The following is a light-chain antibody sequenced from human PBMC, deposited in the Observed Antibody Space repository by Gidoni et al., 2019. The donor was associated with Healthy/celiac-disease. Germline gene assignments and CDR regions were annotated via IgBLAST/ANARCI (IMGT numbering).Light chain of an antibody. J-gene: IGLJ3*02. Sequence: QSALTQPPSASGSPGQSVTISCTGTSSDVGCYKYVSWYQQHQGKAPKLMIYEVSKRPSGVPDRFSGSKSGNTASLTVSGLQAEDEADYYCSSYAGSNNWVFGGGTKLTVL. CDR3: SSYAGSNNWV. V-gene: IGLV2-8*01. CDR2: EVS. CDR1: SSDVGCYKY.